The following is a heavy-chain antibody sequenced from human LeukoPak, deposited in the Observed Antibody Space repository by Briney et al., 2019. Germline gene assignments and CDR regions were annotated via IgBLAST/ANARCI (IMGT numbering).Heavy chain of an antibody. CDR3: AKNYRGGDCYSVYGR. D-gene: IGHD2-21*02. Sequence: GGSLRLSCEASGFPFSIYAMTWVRQAPGKGLEWVSSIIGSGGTAYYADSVKGRFTISRDNSRNTVYLQMNSLRGEDTAVYYCAKNYRGGDCYSVYGRWGQGTLVTVSS. V-gene: IGHV3-23*01. CDR1: GFPFSIYA. J-gene: IGHJ4*02. CDR2: IIGSGGTA.